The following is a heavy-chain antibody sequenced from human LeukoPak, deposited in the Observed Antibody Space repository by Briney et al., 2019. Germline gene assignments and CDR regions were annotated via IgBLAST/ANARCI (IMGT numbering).Heavy chain of an antibody. J-gene: IGHJ5*02. V-gene: IGHV3-23*01. D-gene: IGHD1-26*01. CDR1: GLTFSSYA. CDR3: AKGPALSFPHPYNWFDP. CDR2: IGGSGGST. Sequence: GGSLRLSCAASGLTFSSYAMSWVRQAPGKGLEWVSAIGGSGGSTYYADSVKGRFTISRDNSKNTLFLQMNSLRAEDTAVYYCAKGPALSFPHPYNWFDPWGQGTLVTVSS.